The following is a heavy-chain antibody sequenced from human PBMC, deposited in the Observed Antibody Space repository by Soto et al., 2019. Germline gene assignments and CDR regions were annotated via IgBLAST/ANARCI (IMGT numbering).Heavy chain of an antibody. CDR1: GYSFTSYW. Sequence: EVQLVQSGAEVKKPGESLRISCKGSGYSFTSYWISWVRQMPGKGLEWMGRIDPSDSYTNYSPSFQGHVTISADKSIGTAYLQWSSLKASDTAMYYCARQYCSGGSCYSGDFDYWGQGTLVTVSS. CDR3: ARQYCSGGSCYSGDFDY. V-gene: IGHV5-10-1*03. CDR2: IDPSDSYT. D-gene: IGHD2-15*01. J-gene: IGHJ4*02.